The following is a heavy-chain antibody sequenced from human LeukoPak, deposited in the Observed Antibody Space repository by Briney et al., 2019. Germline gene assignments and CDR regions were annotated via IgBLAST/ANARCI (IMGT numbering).Heavy chain of an antibody. D-gene: IGHD5-18*01. CDR1: GGTFSSYA. V-gene: IGHV1-69*05. CDR2: IIPIFGTA. J-gene: IGHJ4*02. CDR3: ARAGGYSYPDYFDY. Sequence: ASAKVSCKASGGTFSSYAISWVRQAPGQGLEWMGRIIPIFGTANYAQKFQGRVTITTDESTSTAYMELRSLRSDDTAVYYCARAGGYSYPDYFDYWGQGTLVTVSS.